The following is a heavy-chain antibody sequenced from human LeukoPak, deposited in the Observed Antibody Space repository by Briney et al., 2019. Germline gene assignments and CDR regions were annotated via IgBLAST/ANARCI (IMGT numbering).Heavy chain of an antibody. J-gene: IGHJ4*02. Sequence: GGSLRLSCAASEFIVSINYMTWVRQAPGKGLEWVSRINSDGSSTSYADSVKGRFTISRDNAKNTLYLQMNSLRAEDTAVYYCARPGNYDFLGYFDYWGQGTLVTVSS. CDR2: INSDGSST. V-gene: IGHV3-74*01. D-gene: IGHD3-3*01. CDR3: ARPGNYDFLGYFDY. CDR1: EFIVSINY.